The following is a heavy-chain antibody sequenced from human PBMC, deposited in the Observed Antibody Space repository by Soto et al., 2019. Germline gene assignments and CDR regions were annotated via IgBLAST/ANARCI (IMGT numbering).Heavy chain of an antibody. V-gene: IGHV3-23*01. CDR3: ARCPGEKCARNTIFGVVGEGFDY. J-gene: IGHJ4*02. D-gene: IGHD3-3*01. CDR2: ISDGGGST. CDR1: GFTFNNFA. Sequence: EVQLLESGGGLVQPGGSLRLSCAASGFTFNNFAMSWVRQAPGKGLEWVSSISDGGGSTYYDDSVKGRFTISRDNSKNPLYLQMNSLRAEDTAVYYCARCPGEKCARNTIFGVVGEGFDYWGQGTLVTFSS.